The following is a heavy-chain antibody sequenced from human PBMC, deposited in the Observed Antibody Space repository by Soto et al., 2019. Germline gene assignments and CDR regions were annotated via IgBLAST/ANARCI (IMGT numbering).Heavy chain of an antibody. D-gene: IGHD3-22*01. CDR1: GGSISSGSYS. V-gene: IGHV4-30-2*01. J-gene: IGHJ5*02. CDR2: IYHSGST. Sequence: QLQLQESGSGLVKPSQTLSLTCAVSGGSISSGSYSWSWIRQPPGKGLEWIGYIYHSGSTYYKPSLKSRVTISVDRSKNQFSLKLSSVTAADTAVYHCARGALPPLYYYDSSGYYPLDPLGQGTLVTVSS. CDR3: ARGALPPLYYYDSSGYYPLDP.